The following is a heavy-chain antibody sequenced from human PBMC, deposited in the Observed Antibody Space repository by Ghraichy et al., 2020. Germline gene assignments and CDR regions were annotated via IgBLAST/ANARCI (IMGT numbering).Heavy chain of an antibody. CDR3: ARRLRYSLSNKSSDAFDI. CDR1: GGSISSYY. Sequence: SQTLSLTCTVSGGSISSYYWSWIRQPPGKGLEWIGYIYYSGSTNYNPSLKSRVTISVDTSKNQFSLKLSSVTAADTAVYYCARRLRYSLSNKSSDAFDIWGQGTMVTVSS. J-gene: IGHJ3*02. V-gene: IGHV4-59*08. CDR2: IYYSGST. D-gene: IGHD3-9*01.